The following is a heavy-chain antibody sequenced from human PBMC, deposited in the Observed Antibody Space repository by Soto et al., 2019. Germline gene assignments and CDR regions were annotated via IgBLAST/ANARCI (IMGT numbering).Heavy chain of an antibody. CDR1: GFSLSTSGVG. D-gene: IGHD6-13*01. Sequence: QITLKESGPTLVKPTQTLTLTCTFSGFSLSTSGVGVGWIRQHPGKALEWLALIYWDDDKRYSPSLKSRLTITKDTSKNQVVLTMTNMDPVDTATYYCAHRRWGFYSSSWVHSFDYWGQGTLVTVSS. V-gene: IGHV2-5*02. CDR3: AHRRWGFYSSSWVHSFDY. J-gene: IGHJ4*02. CDR2: IYWDDDK.